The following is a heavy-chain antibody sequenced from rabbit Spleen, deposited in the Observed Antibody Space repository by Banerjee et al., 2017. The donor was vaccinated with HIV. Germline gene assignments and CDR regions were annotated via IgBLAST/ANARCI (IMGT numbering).Heavy chain of an antibody. D-gene: IGHD4-1*01. Sequence: QEQLEESGGGLVKPGGTLTLTCKASAIDFSRDYYMCWVRQAPGKGLELIACIYSRSDITWYANWVNGRFTISRSTSLNTVVLNMTGLTVADTATYFCARDTPGYSSGWGDYYFSLWGPGTLVTVS. J-gene: IGHJ4*01. V-gene: IGHV1S43*01. CDR2: IYSRSDIT. CDR1: AIDFSRDYY. CDR3: ARDTPGYSSGWGDYYFSL.